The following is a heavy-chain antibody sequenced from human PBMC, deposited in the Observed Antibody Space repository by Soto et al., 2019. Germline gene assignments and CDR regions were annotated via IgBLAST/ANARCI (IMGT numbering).Heavy chain of an antibody. CDR3: AKAPRGYSYAPYYFDY. CDR2: IPYHETEK. D-gene: IGHD5-18*01. V-gene: IGHV3-30*02. Sequence: GGSLRLSCATSGFTFSSCGMHWVRQAPGEGLEWVTFIPYHETEKFYIDSVKGRFTISRDNAKNSLYLQMNSLRAEDTAVYYCAKAPRGYSYAPYYFDYWGQGNQVTVSS. J-gene: IGHJ4*02. CDR1: GFTFSSCG.